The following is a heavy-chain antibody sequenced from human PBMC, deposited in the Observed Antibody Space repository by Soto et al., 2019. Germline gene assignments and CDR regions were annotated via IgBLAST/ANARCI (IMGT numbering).Heavy chain of an antibody. Sequence: QITFKESGPTLVKPTQTLTLTCTFSGFSLSSTRMAVGWIRQPPGKALEWLALIYWDDDKSYSPFLKSRLTITKDTSKNQVVLTMSNMVPVDTARYYCAHIVVAGLGYYFDYWGQVTLVTVSS. CDR1: GFSLSSTRMA. V-gene: IGHV2-5*02. D-gene: IGHD6-19*01. CDR3: AHIVVAGLGYYFDY. J-gene: IGHJ4*02. CDR2: IYWDDDK.